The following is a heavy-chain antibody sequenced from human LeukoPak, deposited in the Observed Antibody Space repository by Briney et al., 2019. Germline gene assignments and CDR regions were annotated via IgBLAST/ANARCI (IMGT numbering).Heavy chain of an antibody. CDR2: IKQDGSEK. CDR1: GFTFSSYW. V-gene: IGHV3-7*01. CDR3: ARAKPGVVRGRYYFDY. D-gene: IGHD3-10*01. J-gene: IGHJ4*02. Sequence: RGSLRLSCAASGFTFSSYWMSWVRQAPGKRLEWVANIKQDGSEKYYVDSVKGRFTISRDNAKNSLYLQMNSLRAEDTAVYYCARAKPGVVRGRYYFDYWGQGTLVTVSS.